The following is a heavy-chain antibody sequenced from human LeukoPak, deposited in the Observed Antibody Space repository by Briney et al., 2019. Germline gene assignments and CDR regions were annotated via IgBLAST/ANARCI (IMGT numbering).Heavy chain of an antibody. D-gene: IGHD6-13*01. CDR1: GYTSTSYG. CDR3: ARVAGRVTTSFDY. Sequence: ASGKVSCKASGYTSTSYGISWVRQAPGQGLEGMGWISAYNGNTNYAHKLQGRVTITTDTSTSTAYMELRSLRSDATVVYYCARVAGRVTTSFDYWGQGTLVTVSS. CDR2: ISAYNGNT. J-gene: IGHJ4*02. V-gene: IGHV1-18*01.